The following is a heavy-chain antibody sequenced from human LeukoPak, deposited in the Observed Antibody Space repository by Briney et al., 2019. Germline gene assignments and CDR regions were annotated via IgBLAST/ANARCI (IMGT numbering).Heavy chain of an antibody. CDR1: GYTFTSNY. CDR3: VRSRGRLGGLDY. Sequence: ASVKVSCKAFGYTFTSNYMHWVRQAPGQGPEWMGVISPSGGSTTYAQKFQGRVTMTRDTSISTAYMELSRLRSDDTAVYYCVRSRGRLGGLDYWGQGTLVTVSS. D-gene: IGHD6-25*01. CDR2: ISPSGGST. J-gene: IGHJ4*02. V-gene: IGHV1-2*02.